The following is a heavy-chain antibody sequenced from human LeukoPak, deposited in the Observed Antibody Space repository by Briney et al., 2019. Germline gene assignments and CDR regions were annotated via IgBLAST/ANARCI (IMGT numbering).Heavy chain of an antibody. CDR3: ARGTYYYDSSGYYFDY. CDR2: ISYSGST. J-gene: IGHJ4*02. V-gene: IGHV4-59*12. CDR1: GGSISSYY. D-gene: IGHD3-22*01. Sequence: SETLSLTCTVSGGSISSYYWSWIRQPPGKGLEWMGYISYSGSTNYHPSLKSRVTISADTSKNQFSLKLSSVTAADTAVYYCARGTYYYDSSGYYFDYWGQGTLVTVSS.